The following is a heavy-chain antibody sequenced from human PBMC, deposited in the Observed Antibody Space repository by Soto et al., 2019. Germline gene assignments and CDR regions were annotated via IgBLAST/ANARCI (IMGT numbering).Heavy chain of an antibody. Sequence: QLQLQESGPGLVKPSETLSLPCTVSAGSITSIIHSWGWIRQPPGKGLEWIGSTYYSGRTYYNPSLKSRVSISLDTSKNQFSLKLTSVTAADTAVYYCARGGSGAAFHFDCWGQGTLVTVSS. J-gene: IGHJ4*02. CDR3: ARGGSGAAFHFDC. CDR2: TYYSGRT. D-gene: IGHD3-16*01. V-gene: IGHV4-39*01. CDR1: AGSITSIIHS.